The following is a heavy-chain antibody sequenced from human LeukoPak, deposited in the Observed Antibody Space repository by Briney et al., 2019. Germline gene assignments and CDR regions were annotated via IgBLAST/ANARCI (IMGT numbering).Heavy chain of an antibody. J-gene: IGHJ3*02. Sequence: SETLSLTCTVSGGSISSSSHYLGWLRPPPGKGLEWNGSIYYSGSPYYNPSLKSRVTISVDTSKNQFSLKLISVTAADTAVYYCARRHSGSYYRGAFDIWGQGTMVTASS. CDR2: IYYSGSP. D-gene: IGHD1-26*01. V-gene: IGHV4-39*01. CDR3: ARRHSGSYYRGAFDI. CDR1: GGSISSSSHY.